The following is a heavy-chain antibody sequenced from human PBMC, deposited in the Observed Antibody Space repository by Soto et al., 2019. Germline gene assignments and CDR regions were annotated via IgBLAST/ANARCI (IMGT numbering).Heavy chain of an antibody. Sequence: VKVSCKASGYTFTGHYIHWVRQAPEQGPEWMGEIGPETGATRYAQKFQGRVTMTRDMSITTVYMELNNLSPDDTAVYYCGRGRSGQIVVFYWGQGTPVTVSS. CDR2: IGPETGAT. V-gene: IGHV1-2*02. CDR3: GRGRSGQIVVFY. D-gene: IGHD1-26*01. CDR1: GYTFTGHY. J-gene: IGHJ4*02.